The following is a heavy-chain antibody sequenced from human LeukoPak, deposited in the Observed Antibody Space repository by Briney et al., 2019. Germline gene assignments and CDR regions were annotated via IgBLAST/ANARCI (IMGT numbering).Heavy chain of an antibody. Sequence: MSSETLSLTCTVSGGSISSGSYYWSWIRQPAGKGLEWIGRIYTSGSTNYNPSLKSRVTISVDTSKNQFSLKLSSVTAADTAVYYCARGGIAAHPGYYYHYMDVWGKGTTVTVSS. CDR2: IYTSGST. D-gene: IGHD6-6*01. V-gene: IGHV4-61*02. CDR1: GGSISSGSYY. CDR3: ARGGIAAHPGYYYHYMDV. J-gene: IGHJ6*03.